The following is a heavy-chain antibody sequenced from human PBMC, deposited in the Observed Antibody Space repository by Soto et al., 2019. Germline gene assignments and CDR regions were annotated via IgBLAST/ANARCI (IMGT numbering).Heavy chain of an antibody. Sequence: GGSLRLSCAASGFTFSSYAMSWVRQAPGKGLEWVSAISGSGGSTYYADSVKGRFTISRDNSKNTLYLQMNSLRAEDTAVYYCAKAGQLGYCSSTSCYAGYNWFDPWGQGTLVTVSS. CDR1: GFTFSSYA. CDR2: ISGSGGST. CDR3: AKAGQLGYCSSTSCYAGYNWFDP. D-gene: IGHD2-2*01. J-gene: IGHJ5*02. V-gene: IGHV3-23*01.